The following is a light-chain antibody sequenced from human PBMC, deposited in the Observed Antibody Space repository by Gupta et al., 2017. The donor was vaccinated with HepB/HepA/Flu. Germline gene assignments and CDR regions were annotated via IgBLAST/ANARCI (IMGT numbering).Light chain of an antibody. J-gene: IGKJ5*01. CDR2: SAT. CDR1: QSIRNY. CDR3: QQGLRTPIT. Sequence: DIQMTQSPSSLSASVGDRVTISCRASQSIRNYFNWNQHKPGKAPKLLIYSATTLQNEVPSSFIGSGTGTECTLTISSLQPEYCAAYYCQQGLRTPITFGQGTQVEIK. V-gene: IGKV1-39*01.